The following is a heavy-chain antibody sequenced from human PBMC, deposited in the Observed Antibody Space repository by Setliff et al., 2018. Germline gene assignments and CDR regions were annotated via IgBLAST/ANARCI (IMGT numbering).Heavy chain of an antibody. CDR2: IGHTGSI. D-gene: IGHD2-21*02. CDR1: GYSISSGYI. CDR3: ARDLGHGGDSDY. V-gene: IGHV4-38-2*02. Sequence: SETLSLTCTVSGYSISSGYIWGWVRQPPGKGLEWVGNIGHTGSINYNPSLKSRLTISRDTSKNQVSLKLNSVTATDTAVYYCARDLGHGGDSDYWGQGLLVIVSS. J-gene: IGHJ4*02.